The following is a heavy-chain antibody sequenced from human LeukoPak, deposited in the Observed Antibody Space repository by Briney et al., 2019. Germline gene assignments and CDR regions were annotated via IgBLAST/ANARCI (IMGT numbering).Heavy chain of an antibody. D-gene: IGHD3-22*01. CDR1: GGSINSSSYY. J-gene: IGHJ4*02. Sequence: SETLSLTCTVSGGSINSSSYYWGWTRQPPGKGLEWIGSIYYSGSTYYNPSLKSRVTISVDTSKNQFSLKLTSVTAADTAVYYCARRNYFDSSGYTYWGQGTLVTVSS. CDR2: IYYSGST. CDR3: ARRNYFDSSGYTY. V-gene: IGHV4-39*01.